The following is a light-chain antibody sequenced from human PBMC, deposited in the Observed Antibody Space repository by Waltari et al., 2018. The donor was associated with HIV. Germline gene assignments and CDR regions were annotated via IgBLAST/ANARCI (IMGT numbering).Light chain of an antibody. CDR2: DVS. CDR3: CSYAGTYTFVI. Sequence: QSALTQPRSVSGSPGQSVTISCTGTSSDIGVYNYVSWYQQHPGKPPKLMIYDVSKRPSGVPDRFSVSKSGSTASLTISGLHAEDEADYYCCSYAGTYTFVIFGGGTKLTGL. V-gene: IGLV2-11*01. J-gene: IGLJ2*01. CDR1: SSDIGVYNY.